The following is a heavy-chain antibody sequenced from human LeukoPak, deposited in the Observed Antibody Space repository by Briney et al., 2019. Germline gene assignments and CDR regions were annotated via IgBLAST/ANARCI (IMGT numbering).Heavy chain of an antibody. CDR3: ASHTGGVDY. V-gene: IGHV4-59*08. CDR1: GGSISSYY. D-gene: IGHD3-10*01. Sequence: PSETLSLTCTVSGGSISSYYWSWIRQPPGKGLEWIGYIYYSGSTSYNPSLKSRVTISVDTSKNQFSLKLSSVTAADTAVYYCASHTGGVDYWGQGTLVTVSS. J-gene: IGHJ4*02. CDR2: IYYSGST.